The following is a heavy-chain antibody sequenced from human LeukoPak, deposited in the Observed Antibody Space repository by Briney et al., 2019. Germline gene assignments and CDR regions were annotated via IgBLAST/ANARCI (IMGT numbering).Heavy chain of an antibody. J-gene: IGHJ4*02. V-gene: IGHV3-15*01. Sequence: PVGSLRLSCAASGFTLSNSWMSWVRQAPGKGLEWVGRIKSKTDGGKTDYAAPVKGRFTISRDASKNTLDLQMNSLKTEDTAVYYCTTRGYDKASFDFWGQGTLVTVSP. CDR2: IKSKTDGGKT. D-gene: IGHD3-16*01. CDR3: TTRGYDKASFDF. CDR1: GFTLSNSW.